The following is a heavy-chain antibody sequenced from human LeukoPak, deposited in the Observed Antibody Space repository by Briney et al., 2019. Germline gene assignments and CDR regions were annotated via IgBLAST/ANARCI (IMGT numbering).Heavy chain of an antibody. CDR2: IYTSGST. D-gene: IGHD3-22*01. V-gene: IGHV4-4*07. CDR1: GGSISSYY. Sequence: SETLSLTCTVSGGSISSYYWSWIRQPAGKGLEWIGRIYTSGSTNYNPSLKSRVTMSVDTSKNQFSLKLSSVTAADTAVYYCARDKGWPRHDYDSSGPFDYWGQGTLVTVSS. CDR3: ARDKGWPRHDYDSSGPFDY. J-gene: IGHJ4*02.